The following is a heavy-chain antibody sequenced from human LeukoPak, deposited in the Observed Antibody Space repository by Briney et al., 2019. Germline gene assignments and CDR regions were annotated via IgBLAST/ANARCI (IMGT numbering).Heavy chain of an antibody. D-gene: IGHD6-13*01. CDR2: INHSGST. V-gene: IGHV4-34*01. CDR1: GGSFIGYY. Sequence: SETLSLTCAVYGGSFIGYYWSWIRQPPGKGLEWIGEINHSGSTNYNPSLKSRVTISVDTSKNQFSLKLSSVPAAETAVYYCERGCPCSSWAKNSYFFDYWGQGTLVTVSS. CDR3: ERGCPCSSWAKNSYFFDY. J-gene: IGHJ4*02.